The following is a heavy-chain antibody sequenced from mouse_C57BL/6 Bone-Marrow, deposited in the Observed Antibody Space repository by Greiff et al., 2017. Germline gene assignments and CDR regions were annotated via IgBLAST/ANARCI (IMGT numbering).Heavy chain of an antibody. J-gene: IGHJ1*03. D-gene: IGHD1-1*01. V-gene: IGHV1-85*01. Sequence: QVQLQQSGPELVKPGASVKLSCKASGYTFTSYDINWVKQRPGQGLEWIGWIYPRDGSTKYNEKFKGKATLTVDTTSSTAYMELHSLTSEDSAVYFGATLEYGVSSGDWYFDVWGTGTTVTVSS. CDR3: ATLEYGVSSGDWYFDV. CDR1: GYTFTSYD. CDR2: IYPRDGST.